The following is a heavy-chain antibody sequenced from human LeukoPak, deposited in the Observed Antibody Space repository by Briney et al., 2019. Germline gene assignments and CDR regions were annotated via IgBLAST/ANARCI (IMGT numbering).Heavy chain of an antibody. J-gene: IGHJ3*02. CDR3: SRFYSSGWASGAFDI. Sequence: GGSLRLSCTTSGFTFSDYAVSWVRQAPGKGLEWVGFIRNKANGGTTEYAASVKGRFTISRDNSKTIAHLEMSSLKTEDTAVYYCSRFYSSGWASGAFDIWGQGTMVTVSS. CDR1: GFTFSDYA. V-gene: IGHV3-49*04. CDR2: IRNKANGGTT. D-gene: IGHD3-22*01.